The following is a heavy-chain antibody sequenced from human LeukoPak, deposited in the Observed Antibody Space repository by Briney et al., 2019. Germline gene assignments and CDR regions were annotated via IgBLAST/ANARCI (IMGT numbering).Heavy chain of an antibody. D-gene: IGHD3-22*01. CDR3: ARKAPHDTSGWYFDL. CDR2: INPSDGGA. J-gene: IGHJ2*01. Sequence: GASVKVSCKASGYTFTSYGISWVRQAPGQGLEWMGIINPSDGGASYAQKFQGRLTMSRDTSTSTLYMELSSLRSEDTAIYYCARKAPHDTSGWYFDLWGRGTLVTVSS. CDR1: GYTFTSYG. V-gene: IGHV1-46*01.